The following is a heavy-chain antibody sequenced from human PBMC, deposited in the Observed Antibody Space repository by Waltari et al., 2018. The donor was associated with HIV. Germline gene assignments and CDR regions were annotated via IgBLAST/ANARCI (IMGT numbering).Heavy chain of an antibody. CDR2: VRDDGSQD. V-gene: IGHV3-30*02. Sequence: QVHVVESGGAVVQSGGSLKPSCIASGVNLNNYDIHGVRLAPGSGLGGVAGVRDDGSQDYYGYPVKGRFLISRANSKNAIFLEMTIVRLEDTAKYHCFKDGAPGRDAIFDIWGQGTLVIVS. CDR3: FKDGAPGRDAIFDI. D-gene: IGHD1-26*01. J-gene: IGHJ3*02. CDR1: GVNLNNYD.